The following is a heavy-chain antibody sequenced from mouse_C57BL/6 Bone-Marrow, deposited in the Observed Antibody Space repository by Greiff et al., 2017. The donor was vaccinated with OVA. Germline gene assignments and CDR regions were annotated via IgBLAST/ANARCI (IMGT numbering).Heavy chain of an antibody. CDR2: IHPSDSDT. CDR1: GYTFTSYW. D-gene: IGHD2-3*01. CDR3: AIVWLLRRYFDY. J-gene: IGHJ2*01. Sequence: QVQLQQPGAELVKPGASVKVSCKASGYTFTSYWMHWVKQRPGQGLEWIGRIHPSDSDTNYNQKFKGKATLTVDKSSSTAYIQLSSLTSEDSAVYYCAIVWLLRRYFDYWGQGTTLTVSS. V-gene: IGHV1-74*01.